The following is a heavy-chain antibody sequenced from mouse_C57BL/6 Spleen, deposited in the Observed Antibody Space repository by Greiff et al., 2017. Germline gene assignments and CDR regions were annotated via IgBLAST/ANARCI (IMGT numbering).Heavy chain of an antibody. D-gene: IGHD2-10*01. CDR3: ARHLLPSYAMDY. V-gene: IGHV5-6*01. CDR2: ISSGGSYP. CDR1: GFTFSSYG. J-gene: IGHJ4*01. Sequence: EVKLVESGGDLVKPGGSLKLSCAASGFTFSSYGMSWVRQTPDKRLEWVATISSGGSYPYYPDSVKGRFTISRDNAKNTLYLQMSSLKSEDTAMYYCARHLLPSYAMDYWGQGTSVTVSS.